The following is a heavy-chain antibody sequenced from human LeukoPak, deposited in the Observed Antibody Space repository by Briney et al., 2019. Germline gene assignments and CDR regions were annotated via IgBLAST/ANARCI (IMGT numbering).Heavy chain of an antibody. CDR3: ARDASNVYFDY. J-gene: IGHJ4*02. CDR2: IWYDGSNK. V-gene: IGHV3-33*01. CDR1: GFTFSSYG. Sequence: GRSLRLSCAASGFTFSSYGMHWVRQAPGKGLEWVAVIWYDGSNKYYADSVKSRFTISRDNSQNTLYLQMNSLRAEDTAVYYCARDASNVYFDYWGQGTLVTVSS. D-gene: IGHD3-10*02.